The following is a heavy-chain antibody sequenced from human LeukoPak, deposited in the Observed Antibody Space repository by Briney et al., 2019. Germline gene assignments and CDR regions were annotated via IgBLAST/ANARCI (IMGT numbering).Heavy chain of an antibody. CDR3: ARGRLTTVTTLFDY. CDR2: IYYSRST. D-gene: IGHD4-17*01. J-gene: IGHJ4*02. CDR1: GGSISSYY. V-gene: IGHV4-59*01. Sequence: PSETLSLTCTVSGGSISSYYWSWIRQPPGKGLEWIGYIYYSRSTNYNPSLKSRVTISVDTSKNQFSLKLSSVTAADTAVYYCARGRLTTVTTLFDYWGQGTLVTVSS.